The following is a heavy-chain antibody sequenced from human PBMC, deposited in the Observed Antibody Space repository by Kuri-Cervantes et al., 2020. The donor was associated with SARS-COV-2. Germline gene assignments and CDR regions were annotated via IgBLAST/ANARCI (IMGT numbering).Heavy chain of an antibody. V-gene: IGHV3-30-3*01. Sequence: GGSLRLSCAASGFTFSSCAIHWVSQAPGKGLEWVAVISYDGSNKYYPDSVMGRFTISRDNSKNTLYLQMNSLRAEETVVYYCARGSKTAVVTPVSWGQGTLVTVSS. J-gene: IGHJ4*02. D-gene: IGHD4-23*01. CDR1: GFTFSSCA. CDR3: ARGSKTAVVTPVS. CDR2: ISYDGSNK.